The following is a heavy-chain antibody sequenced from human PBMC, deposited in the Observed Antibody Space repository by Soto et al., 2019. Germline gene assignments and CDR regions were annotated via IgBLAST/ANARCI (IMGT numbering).Heavy chain of an antibody. V-gene: IGHV1-18*04. CDR3: ARVHGDYDYYYGMDV. CDR1: SSTFPSSG. J-gene: IGHJ6*02. Sequence: SVKVSGKAASSTFPSSGTSLVRQAPGQGLEWLGWISAYNGNTNYAQKLQGRVTMTTDTSTSTAYMELRSLRSDDTAVYYCARVHGDYDYYYGMDVWGQGNTVTV. D-gene: IGHD2-21*02. CDR2: ISAYNGNT.